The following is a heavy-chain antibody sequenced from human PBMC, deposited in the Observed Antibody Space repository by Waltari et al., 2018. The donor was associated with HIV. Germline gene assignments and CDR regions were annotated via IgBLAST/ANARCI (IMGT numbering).Heavy chain of an antibody. D-gene: IGHD7-27*01. CDR2: ISRSSSSI. CDR3: ARDINGGWGY. V-gene: IGHV3-48*01. J-gene: IGHJ4*02. Sequence: EVQLVESGGGLVQPGGSLRLSCAASGSTCGNYTMNWVRQDPGKGLEWVSYISRSSSSIFYADSVKGRFTISRDNAKNSLYLQMNSLRVEDTAVYYCARDINGGWGYWGQGTLVTVAS. CDR1: GSTCGNYT.